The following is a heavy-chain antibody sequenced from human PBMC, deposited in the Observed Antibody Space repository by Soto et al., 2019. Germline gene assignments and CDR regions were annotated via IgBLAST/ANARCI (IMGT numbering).Heavy chain of an antibody. Sequence: GESLKISCKGSGYSFTSYWIGWVRQMPGKGLEWMGIIYPGDSDTRYSPSFQGQVTISADKSISTAYLQWSSLKASDTAMYCCARHRTGSGKVLRHFDYWGQGTLVTVSS. V-gene: IGHV5-51*01. D-gene: IGHD3-10*01. CDR2: IYPGDSDT. J-gene: IGHJ4*02. CDR3: ARHRTGSGKVLRHFDY. CDR1: GYSFTSYW.